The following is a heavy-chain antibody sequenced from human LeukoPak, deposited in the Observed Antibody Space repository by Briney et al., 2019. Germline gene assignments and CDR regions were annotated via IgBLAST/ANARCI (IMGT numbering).Heavy chain of an antibody. Sequence: GGSLRLSCAASGFTFSSYAMNWVRQAPGKGLEWVAVISYDGSNKYYADSVKGRFTISRDNSKNTLYLQMNSLRAEDTAVYYCAREYPLWYYDYVWGSHPFDPWGQGTLVTVSS. CDR3: AREYPLWYYDYVWGSHPFDP. CDR2: ISYDGSNK. J-gene: IGHJ5*02. V-gene: IGHV3-30-3*01. D-gene: IGHD3-16*01. CDR1: GFTFSSYA.